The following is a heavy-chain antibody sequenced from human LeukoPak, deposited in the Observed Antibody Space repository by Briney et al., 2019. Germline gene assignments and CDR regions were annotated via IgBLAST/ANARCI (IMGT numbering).Heavy chain of an antibody. Sequence: GGSLRLSCAASGFAFSSYAMSWVRQAPGKGLEWVAVISYDGSNKYYADSVKGRFTISRDNSKNTLYLQMNSLRAEDTAVYYCARDPSAARPGYWGQGTLVTVSS. CDR2: ISYDGSNK. V-gene: IGHV3-30*04. CDR1: GFAFSSYA. J-gene: IGHJ4*02. D-gene: IGHD6-6*01. CDR3: ARDPSAARPGY.